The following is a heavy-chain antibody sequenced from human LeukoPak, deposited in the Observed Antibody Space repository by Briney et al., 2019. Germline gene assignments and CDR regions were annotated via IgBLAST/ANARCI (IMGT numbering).Heavy chain of an antibody. CDR1: GYTFTGYH. V-gene: IGHV1-2*02. J-gene: IGHJ3*02. CDR3: ARDQWELLEAFDI. Sequence: ASVKVSCKASGYTFTGYHMHWVRQAPGQGLEWMGWINPNSGGTNYAQKFQGRVTMTRDTSISTAYMELSRLRSDDTAVYYCARDQWELLEAFDIWGQGTMVTVSS. D-gene: IGHD1-26*01. CDR2: INPNSGGT.